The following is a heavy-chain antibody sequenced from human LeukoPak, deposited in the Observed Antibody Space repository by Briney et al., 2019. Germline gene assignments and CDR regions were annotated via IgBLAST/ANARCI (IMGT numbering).Heavy chain of an antibody. D-gene: IGHD5-12*01. CDR2: MNPNSGNT. J-gene: IGHJ4*02. CDR3: ARGRTRSGSHRY. V-gene: IGHV1-8*02. Sequence: ASVKVSCKASGYTFTGYYVHWVRQATGQGLEWMGWMNPNSGNTGYAQKFQGRVTMTRNTSISTAYMELSSLRSEDTAVYYCARGRTRSGSHRYWGQGTLVTVSS. CDR1: GYTFTGYY.